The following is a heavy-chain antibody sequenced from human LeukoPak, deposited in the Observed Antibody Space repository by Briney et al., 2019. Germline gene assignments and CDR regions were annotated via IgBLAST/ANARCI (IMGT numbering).Heavy chain of an antibody. D-gene: IGHD1/OR15-1a*01. J-gene: IGHJ5*02. V-gene: IGHV3-23*01. CDR3: ARTGSRRYNWFDP. CDR2: ISGSGGST. CDR1: GFTFSSYA. Sequence: GGSLRLSCAASGFTFSSYAMSWVRQAPGKGLEWVSAISGSGGSTYYADSVRGRFTISRDNSKNTLYLQMNSLRAEDTAVYYCARTGSRRYNWFDPWGQGTLVTVSS.